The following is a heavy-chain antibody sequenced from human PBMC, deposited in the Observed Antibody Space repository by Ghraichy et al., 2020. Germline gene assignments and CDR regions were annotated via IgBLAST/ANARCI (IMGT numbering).Heavy chain of an antibody. J-gene: IGHJ6*02. V-gene: IGHV3-23*01. CDR3: ALNSSSLSASQDSYYGMGV. CDR2: ISGSGGST. CDR1: RVTFKTRA. Sequence: GGSLRLTCAASRVTFKTRAMSWVRQAPGKGLEWVSGISGSGGSTYYADSVKGRFTISRENSNNTLFLQMNSLRAEDTAVDHCALNSSSLSASQDSYYGMGVWRQGTTVTVSS. D-gene: IGHD6-13*01.